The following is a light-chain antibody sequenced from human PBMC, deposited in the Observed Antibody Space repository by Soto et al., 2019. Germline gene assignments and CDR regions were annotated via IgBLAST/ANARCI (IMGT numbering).Light chain of an antibody. CDR1: NIGNKR. CDR3: QVWDIMTDNYV. V-gene: IGLV3-21*04. CDR2: YDS. Sequence: SYELTQPPSVSVAPEKTATITCGGDNIGNKRVHWYRQKPGQAPVLVISYDSDRPSGITARFYGSNAGNTSTLTISRVEAGDEADYYCQVWDIMTDNYVFGTGTKLTVL. J-gene: IGLJ1*01.